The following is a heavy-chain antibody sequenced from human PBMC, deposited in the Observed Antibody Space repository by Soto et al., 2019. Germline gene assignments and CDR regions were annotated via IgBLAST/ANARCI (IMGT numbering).Heavy chain of an antibody. CDR3: AKTSNWNYAHDAFDI. CDR2: ISGSGGST. J-gene: IGHJ3*02. CDR1: GFTFSSYA. Sequence: SGGSLRLSCAASGFTFSSYAMSWVRQAPGKGLEWVSAISGSGGSTYYADSVKGRFTISRDNSKNTLYLQMNSLRAEDTAVYYCAKTSNWNYAHDAFDIWGQGTMVTVSS. D-gene: IGHD1-7*01. V-gene: IGHV3-23*01.